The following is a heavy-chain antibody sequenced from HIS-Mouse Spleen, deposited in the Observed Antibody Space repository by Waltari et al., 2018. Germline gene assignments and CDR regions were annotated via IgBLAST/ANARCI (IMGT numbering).Heavy chain of an antibody. V-gene: IGHV4-39*07. CDR1: GGSISSSSYY. CDR2: SYYSGST. D-gene: IGHD3-3*01. Sequence: QLQLQESGPGLVKPSETLSLTCTVSGGSISSSSYYWGWIRQPPGKGLEWIGSSYYSGSTNYNPSLKSRGTRSVDTAKNQFSLKLSSVTAADTAVYYCARDPVTICGVVPSSGMDVWGQGTTVTVSS. CDR3: ARDPVTICGVVPSSGMDV. J-gene: IGHJ6*02.